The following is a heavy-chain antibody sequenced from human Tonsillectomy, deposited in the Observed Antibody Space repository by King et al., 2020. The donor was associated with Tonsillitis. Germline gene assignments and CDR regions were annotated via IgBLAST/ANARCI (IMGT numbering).Heavy chain of an antibody. CDR2: ISYDGSNK. Sequence: HVQLVESGGGVVQPGRSLRLSCAASGVTFSSYAMHWVRQAPGKGLEWVAVISYDGSNKYYADSVKGRFTISRDNSKNTLYLQMNSLRPEDTAVYYCARDQGGYCTHGVCSPFDYWGQGTLVTVSS. CDR3: ARDQGGYCTHGVCSPFDY. D-gene: IGHD2-8*01. CDR1: GVTFSSYA. J-gene: IGHJ4*02. V-gene: IGHV3-30*04.